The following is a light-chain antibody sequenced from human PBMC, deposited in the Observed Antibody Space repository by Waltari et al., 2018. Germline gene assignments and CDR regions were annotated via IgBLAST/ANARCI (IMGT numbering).Light chain of an antibody. Sequence: EIVMTQSPATLSVSPGERANLSCRASQSVSSNLAWYQQKPGQAPRLLIYGASTRATGIPVRFSGSGSGTEFTLTISSLQSEDFAVYYCQQYNKWPPYTFGQGTKLEIK. CDR1: QSVSSN. J-gene: IGKJ2*01. CDR2: GAS. CDR3: QQYNKWPPYT. V-gene: IGKV3-15*01.